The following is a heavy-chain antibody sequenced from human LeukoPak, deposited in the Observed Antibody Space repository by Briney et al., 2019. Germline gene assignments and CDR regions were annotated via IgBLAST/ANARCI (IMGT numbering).Heavy chain of an antibody. D-gene: IGHD3-10*01. CDR1: GGSISSSSYY. V-gene: IGHV4-39*01. CDR3: ARLADITMVRGVGWFDP. CDR2: IYYSGST. J-gene: IGHJ5*02. Sequence: PSETLSLTCTVSGGSISSSSYYWGWIRQPPGKGLEWIGSIYYSGSTYYNLSLKSRVTISVDTSKNQFSLKLSSVTAADTAVYYCARLADITMVRGVGWFDPWGQGTLVTVSS.